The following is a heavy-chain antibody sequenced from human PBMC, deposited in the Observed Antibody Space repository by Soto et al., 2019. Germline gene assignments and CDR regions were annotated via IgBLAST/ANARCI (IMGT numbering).Heavy chain of an antibody. D-gene: IGHD6-13*01. CDR3: ARGSWERGSSWYGMDV. V-gene: IGHV1-69*13. CDR2: IIPIFGTA. J-gene: IGHJ6*02. Sequence: SVKVTCKASGGTFSSYAISWARQAPGKGLEWMGGIIPIFGTANYAQKFQGRVTITADESTSTAYMELSSLRSEDTAVDYCARGSWERGSSWYGMDVWVQGTTDTVSS. CDR1: GGTFSSYA.